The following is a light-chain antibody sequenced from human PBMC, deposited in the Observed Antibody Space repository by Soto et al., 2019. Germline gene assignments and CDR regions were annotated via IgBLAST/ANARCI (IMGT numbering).Light chain of an antibody. CDR1: NSNIGAGYD. Sequence: QSVLTQPPSVSGSPGQRVTISCTGSNSNIGAGYDVHWYQHFPGTAPRLLIYNNTNRPSGVTDRFSGSKSGTSASLAITGLQDEDEADYYCQSSDSNFLGVIFGVGTKLTVL. CDR3: QSSDSNFLGVI. V-gene: IGLV1-40*01. J-gene: IGLJ2*01. CDR2: NNT.